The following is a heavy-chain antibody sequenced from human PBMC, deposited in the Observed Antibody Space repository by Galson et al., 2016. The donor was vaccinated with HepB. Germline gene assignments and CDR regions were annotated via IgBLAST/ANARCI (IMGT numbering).Heavy chain of an antibody. J-gene: IGHJ4*02. CDR3: ARDFRGSTIPARDFDY. CDR1: GISLSRNS. CDR2: MSSNRRWI. Sequence: SLRLSCAASGISLSRNSVNWVRQAPGKGLEWVSSMSSNRRWINYVDSVRGRFTISRDDAKNSLYLQMNSLRAEDTAVYFCARDFRGSTIPARDFDYWGQGTLVTVSS. V-gene: IGHV3-21*01. D-gene: IGHD2-2*01.